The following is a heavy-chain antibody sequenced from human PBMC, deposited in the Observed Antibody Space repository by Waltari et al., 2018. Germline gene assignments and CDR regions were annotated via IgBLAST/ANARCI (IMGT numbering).Heavy chain of an antibody. CDR1: GFTFSSYG. D-gene: IGHD3-10*01. Sequence: QVQLVESGGGVVQPGGSLRLSCSASGFTFSSYGLHWVRQAPGKGLEWVAFIRYDGSNKYYADSVKGRFTISRDNSKNTLYLQMNSLRAEDTAVYYCARVMVRGVTIDYWGQGTLVTVSS. CDR2: IRYDGSNK. J-gene: IGHJ4*02. V-gene: IGHV3-30*02. CDR3: ARVMVRGVTIDY.